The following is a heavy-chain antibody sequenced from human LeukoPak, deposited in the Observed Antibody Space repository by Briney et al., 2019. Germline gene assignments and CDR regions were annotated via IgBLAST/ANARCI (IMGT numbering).Heavy chain of an antibody. J-gene: IGHJ4*02. CDR3: ARGLLTQSTVTLGY. CDR1: GFTFSDYW. Sequence: GGSLRLSCAASGFTFSDYWMHWVRQAPGKGLLWVSRINTDETRTNYADSVKGRFTISRDNAKNTLYLQMDSLRAEDTAVYYCARGLLTQSTVTLGYWGQGTLVTVSS. CDR2: INTDETRT. V-gene: IGHV3-74*01. D-gene: IGHD4-17*01.